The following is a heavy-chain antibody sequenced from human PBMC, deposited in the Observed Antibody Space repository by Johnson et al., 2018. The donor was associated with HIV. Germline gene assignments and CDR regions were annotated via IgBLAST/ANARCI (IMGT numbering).Heavy chain of an antibody. CDR3: AKAEGESRGAFDI. D-gene: IGHD3-22*01. CDR1: GFTFSSYA. J-gene: IGHJ3*02. CDR2: MSGSGGST. Sequence: VQLVESGGGLIQPGGSLRLSCAASGFTFSSYAMSWVRQAPGKGLEWVSGMSGSGGSTSYAASAKGRFTSSRANSKNTLYLQMNSLRAEDTAVYYCAKAEGESRGAFDIWGHGTMVTVSS. V-gene: IGHV3-23*04.